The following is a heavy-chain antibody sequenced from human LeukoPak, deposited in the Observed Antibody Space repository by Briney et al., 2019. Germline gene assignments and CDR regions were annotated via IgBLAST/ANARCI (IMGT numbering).Heavy chain of an antibody. CDR2: IYPGDSDT. D-gene: IGHD2-2*01. CDR1: GYSFTSYW. CDR3: AISPDPDCSSTSCYYGMDV. V-gene: IGHV5-51*01. J-gene: IGHJ6*02. Sequence: GESLKISCKGSGYSFTSYWIGWVRQMPGKGLEWMGIIYPGDSDTRYSPSFQGQVTISADKSISTAYVQWSSLKASDTAMYYCAISPDPDCSSTSCYYGMDVWGQGTTVTVSS.